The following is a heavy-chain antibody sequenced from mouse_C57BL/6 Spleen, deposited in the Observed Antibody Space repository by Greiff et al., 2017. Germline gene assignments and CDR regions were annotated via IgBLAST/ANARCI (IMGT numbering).Heavy chain of an antibody. D-gene: IGHD2-4*01. Sequence: VQRVESGAELAKPGASVKLSCKASGYTFTSYWMHWVKQRPGQGLEWIGYINPSSGYTKYNQKFKDKATLTADKSSSAAYMQLSSLTYEDAAVYYCARDDYDEGPWFAYWGQGTLVTVSA. V-gene: IGHV1-7*01. CDR3: ARDDYDEGPWFAY. CDR1: GYTFTSYW. CDR2: INPSSGYT. J-gene: IGHJ3*01.